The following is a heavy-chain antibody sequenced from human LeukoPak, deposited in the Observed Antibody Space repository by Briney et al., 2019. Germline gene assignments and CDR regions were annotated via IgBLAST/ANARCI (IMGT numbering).Heavy chain of an antibody. CDR1: GYTFTGYD. CDR3: ALKGTYYYGSGSYSN. J-gene: IGHJ4*02. D-gene: IGHD3-10*01. Sequence: ASVKVSCKASGYTFTGYDINWVRQATGQGLEWMGWMNPNSGNTGYAQKFQGRVTMTRNTSLSTAYMELSSVRSEDTAVYYCALKGTYYYGSGSYSNWGQGTLVTVSS. CDR2: MNPNSGNT. V-gene: IGHV1-8*01.